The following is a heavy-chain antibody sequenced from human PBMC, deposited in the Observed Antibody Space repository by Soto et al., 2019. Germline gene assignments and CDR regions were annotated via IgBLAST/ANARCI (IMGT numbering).Heavy chain of an antibody. V-gene: IGHV4-61*01. J-gene: IGHJ4*02. CDR3: ARVRYDSGWFDF. CDR2: ISYSGST. D-gene: IGHD6-19*01. CDR1: GGSVSSASYY. Sequence: QVQLQESGPGLVRPSETLSLTCTVSGGSVSSASYYWDWIRLPPGQGLEWIGYISYSGSTDYNPTLKSRVTISSDTSKNQFSLRLSSVTAADTAMYYCARVRYDSGWFDFWGQGTPVTVSS.